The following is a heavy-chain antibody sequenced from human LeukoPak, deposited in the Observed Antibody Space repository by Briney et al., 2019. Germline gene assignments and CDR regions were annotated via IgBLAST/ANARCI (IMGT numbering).Heavy chain of an antibody. Sequence: GGSLRLSCTASGFTFNAYGMQWVRQAPGKGLEWVALIQYDGTKQYYADSVKGRFTISRDNSRSTLSLQMNSLRLEDTAVYYCARHYGPWGQGTLVTVSS. D-gene: IGHD3-16*01. CDR1: GFTFNAYG. J-gene: IGHJ5*02. V-gene: IGHV3-30*03. CDR3: ARHYGP. CDR2: IQYDGTKQ.